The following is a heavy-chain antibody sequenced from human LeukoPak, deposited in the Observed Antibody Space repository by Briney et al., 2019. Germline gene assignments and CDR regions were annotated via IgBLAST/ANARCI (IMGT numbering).Heavy chain of an antibody. D-gene: IGHD6-6*01. Sequence: ASVKVSCKASGYTFTSYGITWVRQAPGQGLEWMGWISSYNANTNYAQKLQGRVTMTTDTSTSTAYTELRSLRSDDTAVYFCARAGKLVTYFYYYMDVWGKGTTVTVSS. V-gene: IGHV1-18*01. J-gene: IGHJ6*03. CDR3: ARAGKLVTYFYYYMDV. CDR1: GYTFTSYG. CDR2: ISSYNANT.